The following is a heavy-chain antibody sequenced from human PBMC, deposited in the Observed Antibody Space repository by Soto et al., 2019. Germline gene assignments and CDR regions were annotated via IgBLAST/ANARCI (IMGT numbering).Heavy chain of an antibody. J-gene: IGHJ4*02. V-gene: IGHV3-7*01. CDR3: ARGNWGSRPLDY. Sequence: GSALRLSCAASGFTFSSYWMSWARQAPGKGLEWVANIKQDESEKYYVDPVKGRFTVSRDNAKNSLYLQMNSLRAEDTAVYYCARGNWGSRPLDYWGQGTLVTASS. CDR2: IKQDESEK. D-gene: IGHD7-27*01. CDR1: GFTFSSYW.